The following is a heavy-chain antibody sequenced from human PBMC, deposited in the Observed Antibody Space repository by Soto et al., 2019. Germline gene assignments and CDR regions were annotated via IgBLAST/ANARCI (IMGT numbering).Heavy chain of an antibody. CDR3: ARAPLYSYGSYYFDY. CDR2: ISSSGSTI. J-gene: IGHJ4*02. CDR1: GFTFSSYE. Sequence: GGSLRLSCAASGFTFSSYEMNWVRQAPGKGLEWVSYISSSGSTIYYADSVKGRFTISRDNAKNSLYLQMNSLRAEDTAVYYCARAPLYSYGSYYFDYWGQGTLVTVSS. D-gene: IGHD5-18*01. V-gene: IGHV3-48*03.